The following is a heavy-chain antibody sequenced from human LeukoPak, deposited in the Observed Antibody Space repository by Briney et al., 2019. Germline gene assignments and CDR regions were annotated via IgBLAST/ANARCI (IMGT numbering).Heavy chain of an antibody. CDR1: GYTFTGYY. D-gene: IGHD2-21*01. Sequence: ASVKVSCKASGYTFTGYYMHWVRQAPGQGLEWMGWINPNSGGTNYAQKFQGRVTMTRDTSISTAYMELSRLRSDDTAVYYCARDIHRVSNWFDPWGQGTLVTVSS. J-gene: IGHJ5*02. V-gene: IGHV1-2*02. CDR2: INPNSGGT. CDR3: ARDIHRVSNWFDP.